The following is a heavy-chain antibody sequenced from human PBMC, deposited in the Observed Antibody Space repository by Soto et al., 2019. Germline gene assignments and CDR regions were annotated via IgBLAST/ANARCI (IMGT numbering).Heavy chain of an antibody. Sequence: PGGSLRLSCAASGFTFSSYSMNWVRQAPGKGLEWVSSISSDSNYVYYADSVKGRFTISRDNAKNSLYLRVNSLRAEDTAVYYCARALYSSNWYHWFDPWGQGTLVTVSS. CDR2: ISSDSNYV. CDR1: GFTFSSYS. CDR3: ARALYSSNWYHWFDP. V-gene: IGHV3-21*01. D-gene: IGHD6-13*01. J-gene: IGHJ5*02.